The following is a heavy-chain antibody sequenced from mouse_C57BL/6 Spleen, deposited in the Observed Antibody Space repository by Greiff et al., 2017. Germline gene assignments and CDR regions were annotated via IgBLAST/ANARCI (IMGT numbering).Heavy chain of an antibody. CDR2: IYPGSGST. CDR1: GYTFTSYW. CDR3: ARGAYYYGSSYEDYYAMDY. Sequence: QVQLQQPGAELVKPGASVKMSCKASGYTFTSYWITWVKQRPGQGLEWIGDIYPGSGSTNYNEKFKSKATLTVDTSSSTAYMQLSSLTSEDSAVYYCARGAYYYGSSYEDYYAMDYWGQGTSVTVSS. V-gene: IGHV1-55*01. J-gene: IGHJ4*01. D-gene: IGHD1-1*01.